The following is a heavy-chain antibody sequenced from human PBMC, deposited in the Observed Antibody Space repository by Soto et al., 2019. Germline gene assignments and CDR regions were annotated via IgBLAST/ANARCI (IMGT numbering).Heavy chain of an antibody. V-gene: IGHV4-4*02. Sequence: QVQLQESGPGLVQPSWTPSLTCAVSGGSISSSNWWSWVRQPPGKGLEWIGEIYHSGSTNYNPSLKSRVTISVDKSKNKCSLKLRAVAAADTSVYYCVYFPPYGMDVWGQGTTVTVSS. J-gene: IGHJ6*02. CDR2: IYHSGST. CDR3: VYFPPYGMDV. CDR1: GGSISSSNW. D-gene: IGHD1-26*01.